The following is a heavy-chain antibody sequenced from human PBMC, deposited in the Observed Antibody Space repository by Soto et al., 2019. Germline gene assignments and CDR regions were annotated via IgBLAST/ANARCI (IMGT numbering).Heavy chain of an antibody. J-gene: IGHJ6*03. CDR1: GGSISSYY. V-gene: IGHV4-59*08. CDR3: ARHLGVVIGDYYYYYMDV. CDR2: IYSSGST. Sequence: SETLSLTCTASGGSISSYYWSWIRQPPGKGLEWIGYIYSSGSTNYNPSLKSRVTISVDTSKNQFSLKLSSVTAADTAVYYCARHLGVVIGDYYYYYMDVWGKGTTVTVSS. D-gene: IGHD3-3*01.